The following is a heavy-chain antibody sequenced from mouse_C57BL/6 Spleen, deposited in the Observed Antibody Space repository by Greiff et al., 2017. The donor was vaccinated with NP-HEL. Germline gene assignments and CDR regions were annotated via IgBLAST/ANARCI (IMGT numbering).Heavy chain of an antibody. V-gene: IGHV5-17*01. J-gene: IGHJ4*01. CDR2: ISSGSSTI. CDR3: ARTYYYGNYVRAMDY. CDR1: GFTFSDYG. D-gene: IGHD2-1*01. Sequence: EVKLVESGGGLVKPGGSLKLSSAASGFTFSDYGMHWVRQAPEKGLEWVAYISSGSSTIYYADTVKGRFTISRDNAKNTLFLQMTSLRSEDTAMYYCARTYYYGNYVRAMDYWGQGTSVTVSS.